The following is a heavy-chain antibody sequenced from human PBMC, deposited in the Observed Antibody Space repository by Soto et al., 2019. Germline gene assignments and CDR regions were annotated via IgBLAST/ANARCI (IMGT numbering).Heavy chain of an antibody. J-gene: IGHJ4*02. V-gene: IGHV4-39*01. CDR1: GGSIRSNIYY. CDR3: ARQHYYDSSGYYTWN. CDR2: VHYSGST. D-gene: IGHD3-22*01. Sequence: QLQLQESGPGLVKPSETLSLTCSVSGGSIRSNIYYWGWIRQPPGKGLEWIATVHYSGSTYYTPSLKNRVTXPSXXSXNQFSLRLNSVTAADTAVYYCARQHYYDSSGYYTWNWGQGTLVTVSS.